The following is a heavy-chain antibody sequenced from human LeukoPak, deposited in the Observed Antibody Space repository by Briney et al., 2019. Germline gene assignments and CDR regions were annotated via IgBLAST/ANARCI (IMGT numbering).Heavy chain of an antibody. J-gene: IGHJ4*02. V-gene: IGHV3-23*01. D-gene: IGHD6-19*01. CDR1: EFTFSSHA. CDR3: AKDREGIAVA. CDR2: ISGGGEST. Sequence: GGSLGLSCVASEFTFSSHAMNWVRQAPGKGLEWVSSISGGGESTYYADSVKGRFTVSRDNSKNTLYLQMNSLRAEDTAVYYCAKDREGIAVAGGQGTLVTVSS.